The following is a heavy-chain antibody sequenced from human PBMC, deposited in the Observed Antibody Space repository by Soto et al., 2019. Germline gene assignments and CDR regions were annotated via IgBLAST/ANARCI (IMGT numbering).Heavy chain of an antibody. CDR2: FDPEDGET. CDR1: GYTLTELS. Sequence: VASVKVSCKVSGYTLTELSMHWVRQAPGKGLEWMGGFDPEDGETIYAQKFQGRVTMTEDTSTDTAYMELSSLRSEDTAVYYCATGRHGYNTFDYWGQGTLVTVSS. CDR3: ATGRHGYNTFDY. V-gene: IGHV1-24*01. J-gene: IGHJ4*02. D-gene: IGHD5-12*01.